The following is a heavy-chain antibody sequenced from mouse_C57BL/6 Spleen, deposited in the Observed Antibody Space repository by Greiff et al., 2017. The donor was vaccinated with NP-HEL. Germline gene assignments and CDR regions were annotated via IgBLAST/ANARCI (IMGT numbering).Heavy chain of an antibody. V-gene: IGHV1-62-2*01. CDR2: FYPGSGSI. Sequence: VKLQESGAELVKPGASVKLSCKASGYTFTEYSIHWVKQRPGQGLEWIGWFYPGSGSIKYNEKFKDKATLTADKSSSTVYMELSRLTSEDSAVYFCARHEEDLYYFDYWGQGTTLTVSS. CDR1: GYTFTEYS. J-gene: IGHJ2*01. CDR3: ARHEEDLYYFDY.